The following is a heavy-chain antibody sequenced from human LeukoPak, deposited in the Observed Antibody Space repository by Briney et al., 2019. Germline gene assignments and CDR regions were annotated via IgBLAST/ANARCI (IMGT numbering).Heavy chain of an antibody. V-gene: IGHV3-66*01. CDR3: AREGTVSYYFDY. Sequence: GGSLRLSGAASGFTVSSNYMSWVRQAPGKGLEWVSVIYSGGSTCYADSVKGRFTISRDNSKNTMYLQMNSLRAEDTAVYYCAREGTVSYYFDYWGQGTLVTVSP. CDR1: GFTVSSNY. CDR2: IYSGGST. D-gene: IGHD4-17*01. J-gene: IGHJ4*02.